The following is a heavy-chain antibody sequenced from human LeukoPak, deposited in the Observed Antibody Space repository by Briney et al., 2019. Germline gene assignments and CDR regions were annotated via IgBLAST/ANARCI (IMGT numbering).Heavy chain of an antibody. J-gene: IGHJ4*02. CDR3: ARASGYVLLWFGELSSPDY. CDR2: INPNSGGT. CDR1: GYTFTGYY. Sequence: ASVQVSCKASGYTFTGYYMHWVRQAPGQGLEWMGRINPNSGGTNYAQKFQGRVTMTRDTSISTAYMELSRLRSDDTAVYYCARASGYVLLWFGELSSPDYWGQGTLVTVSS. D-gene: IGHD3-10*01. V-gene: IGHV1-2*06.